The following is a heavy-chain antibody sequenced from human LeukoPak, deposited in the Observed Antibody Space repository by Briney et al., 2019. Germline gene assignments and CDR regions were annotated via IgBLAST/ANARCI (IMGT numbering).Heavy chain of an antibody. D-gene: IGHD6-13*01. CDR2: IYASGST. CDR1: GASITSYY. J-gene: IGHJ6*03. Sequence: SETLSLTCTVSGASITSYYWSWIRQPAGKGVEWIGRIYASGSTTYNPSLKSRVTISVDTSKNQFSLKLSSVTAADTAVYYCARSGAAGTYYYYMDVWGKGTTVTISS. V-gene: IGHV4-4*07. CDR3: ARSGAAGTYYYYMDV.